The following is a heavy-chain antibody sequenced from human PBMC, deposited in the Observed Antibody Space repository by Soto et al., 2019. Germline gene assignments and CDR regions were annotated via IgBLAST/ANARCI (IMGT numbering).Heavy chain of an antibody. CDR1: GFTFSSYG. CDR3: EKDRSVTGMTGAFYI. Sequence: GFLRISCAASGFTFSSYGMHWVRQAPGKGLEWVAVISYDGTKQFYAESVRGRFTIARDNSKSTLFLQMDSLRGDDTAVYFCEKDRSVTGMTGAFYIWGQGREVTVSS. D-gene: IGHD1-1*01. CDR2: ISYDGTKQ. J-gene: IGHJ3*02. V-gene: IGHV3-30*18.